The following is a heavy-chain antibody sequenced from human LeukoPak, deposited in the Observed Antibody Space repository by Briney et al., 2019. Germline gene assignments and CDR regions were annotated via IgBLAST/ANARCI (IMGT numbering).Heavy chain of an antibody. J-gene: IGHJ4*02. D-gene: IGHD3-16*01. CDR2: THNSGST. CDR1: GGSISNYY. Sequence: PSETLSLTCTVSGGSISNYYWSWIRQPPGKGLEWMGYTHNSGSTNYNPSLKSRVTMSVDTSKNQFSLKLSSVTAADTAVYYCARDSGVMGAYFDYWGQGTLVTVSS. V-gene: IGHV4-59*01. CDR3: ARDSGVMGAYFDY.